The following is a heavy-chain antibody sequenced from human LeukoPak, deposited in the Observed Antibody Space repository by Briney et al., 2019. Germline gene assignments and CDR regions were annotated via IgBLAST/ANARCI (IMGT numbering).Heavy chain of an antibody. J-gene: IGHJ5*02. Sequence: PSETLSLTCAVYGGSFSDYYWSWIRQPPGKGLEWIGEINHSGSTNYNPSLKSRVTISVDTPKNQFSLKLSSVTAADTAVYYCASLRFLTSYGIDPWGQGTLVTVSS. CDR1: GGSFSDYY. CDR2: INHSGST. D-gene: IGHD3-3*01. CDR3: ASLRFLTSYGIDP. V-gene: IGHV4-34*01.